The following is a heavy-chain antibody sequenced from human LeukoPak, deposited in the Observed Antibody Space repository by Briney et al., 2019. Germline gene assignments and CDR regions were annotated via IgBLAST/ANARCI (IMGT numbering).Heavy chain of an antibody. CDR3: ARAPSEIGGYYPEYFRH. Sequence: GGSLRLSCAASGLTLSSYWMHWVRQAPGKGLVWVSRIKSDGRTNYADSVKGRFTISRDNAKNTVSLQMNSLRAEDTGVYYCARAPSEIGGYYPEYFRHWGQGTLVIVSS. J-gene: IGHJ1*01. CDR2: IKSDGRT. V-gene: IGHV3-74*01. CDR1: GLTLSSYW. D-gene: IGHD3-22*01.